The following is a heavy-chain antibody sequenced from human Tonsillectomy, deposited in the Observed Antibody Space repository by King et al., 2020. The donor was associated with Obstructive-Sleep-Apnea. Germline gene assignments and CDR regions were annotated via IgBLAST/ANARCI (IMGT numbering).Heavy chain of an antibody. V-gene: IGHV2-5*02. CDR1: GFSLSTSGVG. CDR2: IYWDDDN. Sequence: TLKESGPTLVKPTQTLTLTCTFSGFSLSTSGVGVGWIRQPPGQALEWLALIYWDDDNLYSPSLRTRLTITKDTSKNQVVLIMTNMDPVDSATYFCAHRRGATYFFDYWGQGTLVTVSS. CDR3: AHRRGATYFFDY. J-gene: IGHJ4*02. D-gene: IGHD4/OR15-4a*01.